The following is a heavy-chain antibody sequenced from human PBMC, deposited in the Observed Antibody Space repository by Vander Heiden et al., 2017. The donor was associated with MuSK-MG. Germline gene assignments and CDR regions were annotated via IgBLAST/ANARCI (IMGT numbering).Heavy chain of an antibody. CDR1: GFTFSHYA. Sequence: EVQLLESGGGLVQPGGSLRLSCAASGFTFSHYAMTWIRQAPGRGLEWVASISANGGSTEYADSVKGRVTISRDYSRSTLYLQMNSLRVEDTAIYYCTKDNKRAQYLEWLLCDDWGQGTRVIVSS. CDR3: TKDNKRAQYLEWLLCDD. D-gene: IGHD3-3*01. J-gene: IGHJ4*02. CDR2: ISANGGST. V-gene: IGHV3-23*01.